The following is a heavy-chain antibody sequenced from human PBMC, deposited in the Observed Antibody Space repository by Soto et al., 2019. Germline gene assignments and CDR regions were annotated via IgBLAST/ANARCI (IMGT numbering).Heavy chain of an antibody. Sequence: QVELVESGGGVVQPGRSLRLSCAASGFPFSSYSMHWVRQAPGKGLEWVAAISYDGKFKYYADSAKGRFTISRDNSQNTLYLQMNSLRAEDTALFFCARDRSLLHTTSRGCFDYWGRGTLVTVSS. CDR1: GFPFSSYS. J-gene: IGHJ4*02. V-gene: IGHV3-30*03. D-gene: IGHD2-2*01. CDR2: ISYDGKFK. CDR3: ARDRSLLHTTSRGCFDY.